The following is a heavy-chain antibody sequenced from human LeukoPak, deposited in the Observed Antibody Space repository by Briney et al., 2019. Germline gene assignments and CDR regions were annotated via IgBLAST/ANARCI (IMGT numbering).Heavy chain of an antibody. V-gene: IGHV3-21*01. CDR2: ISSSSSYI. J-gene: IGHJ5*02. Sequence: GGSLRLSCAASGFTSSSYSMNWVRQAPGKGLEWVSSISSSSSYIYYADSVKGRFTISRDNAKNSLYLQMNSLRAEDTAVYYCAGGSQQLVRGWFDPWGQGTLVTVSS. CDR3: AGGSQQLVRGWFDP. D-gene: IGHD6-13*01. CDR1: GFTSSSYS.